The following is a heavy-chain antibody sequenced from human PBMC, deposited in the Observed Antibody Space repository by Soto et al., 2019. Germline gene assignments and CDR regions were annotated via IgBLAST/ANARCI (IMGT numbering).Heavy chain of an antibody. D-gene: IGHD5-12*01. CDR2: ISGSGDER. V-gene: IGHV3-23*01. J-gene: IGHJ4*02. CDR3: VKSPRSGYEAPWDY. CDR1: GFTFSSDA. Sequence: GGSLRLSCEASGFTFSSDAINWVRQTPGKGLEWVSAISGSGDERYYADSVKGRFTISRDNSKNTLFLQVNSLRADDTAVYYCVKSPRSGYEAPWDYWGQGTQVTVSS.